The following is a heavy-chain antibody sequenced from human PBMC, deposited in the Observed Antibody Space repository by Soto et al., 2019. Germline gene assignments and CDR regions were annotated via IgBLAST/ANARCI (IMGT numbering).Heavy chain of an antibody. J-gene: IGHJ4*02. CDR2: IYYSGST. D-gene: IGHD3-22*01. CDR3: ARIDYYDSSGYSYFDY. CDR1: GGSISSGDYY. Sequence: TSETLSLTCTVSGGSISSGDYYWSWIRQPPGKGLEWIGYIYYSGSTYYNPSLKSRVTISVDTSKNQFSLKLSSVTAADTTVYYCARIDYYDSSGYSYFDYWGQGTLVTVSS. V-gene: IGHV4-30-4*01.